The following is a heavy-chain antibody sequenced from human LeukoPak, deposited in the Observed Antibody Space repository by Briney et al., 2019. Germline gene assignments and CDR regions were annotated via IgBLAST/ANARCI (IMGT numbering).Heavy chain of an antibody. V-gene: IGHV1-69*04. CDR2: IIPLLDVA. D-gene: IGHD3-3*01. CDR1: GGTFMRHS. Sequence: ASVKVSCKASGGTFMRHSISWVRQAPGQGLEWMGRIIPLLDVANFAPRFQGRVTLTADKSTSTAYMELSSLRSEDTAVYYCARDTDPYDFWSGYYSNWGQGTLVTVSS. CDR3: ARDTDPYDFWSGYYSN. J-gene: IGHJ4*02.